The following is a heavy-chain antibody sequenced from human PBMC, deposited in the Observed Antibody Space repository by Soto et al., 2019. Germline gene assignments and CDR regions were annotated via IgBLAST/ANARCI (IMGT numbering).Heavy chain of an antibody. CDR1: GGHSSSYI. V-gene: IGHV1-69*05. Sequence: SVKVSCKASGGHSSSYIITWVRQDPGQGLEWLGGIIPIFGTTNYAQKFPVSVTINTDKSTNTANMELSSLESQDTAVYYCAIVKTMVRGGLWYYYGMDVWGQGTMVTVCS. CDR2: IIPIFGTT. CDR3: AIVKTMVRGGLWYYYGMDV. D-gene: IGHD3-10*01. J-gene: IGHJ6*02.